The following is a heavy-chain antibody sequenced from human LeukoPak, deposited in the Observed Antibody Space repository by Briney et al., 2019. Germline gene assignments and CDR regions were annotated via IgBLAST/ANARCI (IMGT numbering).Heavy chain of an antibody. CDR1: GGTFSSYA. Sequence: SVKVSCKASGGTFSSYAISWVRQASGQGLEWMGRIIPILGIANYAQKFQGRVTITADKSTSTAYMELSSLRSEDTAVYYCAREEMATNSFDYWGQGTLVTVSS. CDR3: AREEMATNSFDY. CDR2: IIPILGIA. J-gene: IGHJ4*02. D-gene: IGHD5-24*01. V-gene: IGHV1-69*04.